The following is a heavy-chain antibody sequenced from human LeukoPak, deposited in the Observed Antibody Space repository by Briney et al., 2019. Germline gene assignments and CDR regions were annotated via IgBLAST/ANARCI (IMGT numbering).Heavy chain of an antibody. V-gene: IGHV3-30*18. Sequence: GSLRLSCAASGFTFSSYGMHWVRQAPGKGLEWVAVISYDGSNKYYADSVKGRFTTSRDNSKNTLYLQMNSLRAEDTAVYYCAKSPWDSSGSIYYYYYYGMDVWGQGTTVTVSS. CDR3: AKSPWDSSGSIYYYYYYGMDV. CDR2: ISYDGSNK. CDR1: GFTFSSYG. J-gene: IGHJ6*02. D-gene: IGHD3-22*01.